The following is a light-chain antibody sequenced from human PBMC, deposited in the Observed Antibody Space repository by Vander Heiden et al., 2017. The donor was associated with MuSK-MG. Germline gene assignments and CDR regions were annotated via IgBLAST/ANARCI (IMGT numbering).Light chain of an antibody. Sequence: VLTQSPATLSLSPGERVTLSCRASQSVGVYLAWYQQRPGHAPRLLIYDASNRATGVPARFSGSGSGTDFSLTISSREPEDFAVYYCQQRDDWPPITFGQGTRLDIK. CDR1: QSVGVY. CDR2: DAS. V-gene: IGKV3-11*01. CDR3: QQRDDWPPIT. J-gene: IGKJ5*01.